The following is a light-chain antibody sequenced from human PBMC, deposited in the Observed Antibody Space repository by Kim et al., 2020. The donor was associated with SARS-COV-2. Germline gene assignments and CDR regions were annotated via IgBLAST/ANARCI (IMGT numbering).Light chain of an antibody. CDR3: QQYGTSPLT. V-gene: IGKV3-20*01. Sequence: EIVLTQSPGTLSLSPVERATLSCRASQSVSSTYLAWHQQKPGQAPRVLVFGASRRATGIPDRFTGSGSGTDFTLTISRLEPEDFAVYYCQQYGTSPLTFGGGTKLEI. CDR1: QSVSSTY. CDR2: GAS. J-gene: IGKJ4*01.